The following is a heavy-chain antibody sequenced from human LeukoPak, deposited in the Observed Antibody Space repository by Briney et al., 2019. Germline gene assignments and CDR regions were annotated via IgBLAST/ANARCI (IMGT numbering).Heavy chain of an antibody. D-gene: IGHD1-14*01. Sequence: SETLSLTCTVSGYSISSGYYWGWIRQPPGKGLEWIGSIYHSGSTYYNPSLKSRVTISVDTSKNQFSLKLSSVTAADTAVYYCARMAGPHDAFDIWGQGTMVTVSS. CDR1: GYSISSGYY. CDR2: IYHSGST. V-gene: IGHV4-38-2*02. J-gene: IGHJ3*02. CDR3: ARMAGPHDAFDI.